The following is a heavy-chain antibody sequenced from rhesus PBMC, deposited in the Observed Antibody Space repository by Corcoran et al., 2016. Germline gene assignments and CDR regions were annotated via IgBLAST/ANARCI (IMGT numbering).Heavy chain of an antibody. CDR3: TRNYYDSGYYTGGYFDY. Sequence: DVQLVESGGGLVKPGGSLRLSCVASGFTFSSYEMHWVRQAPGKGLGWVSVFMVSCVTLYYPDSVKGRFTISRDNAKNSLFLQMNSLRAEDTAVYYCTRNYYDSGYYTGGYFDYWGQGVLVTVSS. D-gene: IGHD3-28*01. CDR1: GFTFSSYE. J-gene: IGHJ4*01. CDR2: FMVSCVTL. V-gene: IGHV3-100*02.